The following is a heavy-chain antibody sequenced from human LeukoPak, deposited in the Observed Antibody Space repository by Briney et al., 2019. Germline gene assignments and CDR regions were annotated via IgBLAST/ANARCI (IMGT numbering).Heavy chain of an antibody. CDR1: GYTFTSYW. J-gene: IGHJ4*02. CDR3: ARRLVATGLDY. Sequence: GESLKISCKGSGYTFTSYWIGWVRQMPGKGLEWMGIIFPGDSDTRYSPSFQGQVTISADKSISTAYLQWSSLKTSDTAMYYCARRLVATGLDYWGQGTLVTVSS. CDR2: IFPGDSDT. V-gene: IGHV5-51*01. D-gene: IGHD2-8*02.